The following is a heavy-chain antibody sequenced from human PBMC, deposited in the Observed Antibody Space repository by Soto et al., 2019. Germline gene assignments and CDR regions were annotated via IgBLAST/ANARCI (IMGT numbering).Heavy chain of an antibody. D-gene: IGHD3-22*01. CDR1: GFSLSNARMG. V-gene: IGHV2-26*01. CDR3: ARYYYDSSGFHPNYYYGMDV. Sequence: QVTLKESGPVLVKPTETLTLTCTVSGFSLSNARMGVSWIRQPPGKALEWLAHIFSNDEKSYSTSLKSRLTISKDTSQSQVVLTMTNMDAVDIATYYCARYYYDSSGFHPNYYYGMDVWGQGTTVTVSS. CDR2: IFSNDEK. J-gene: IGHJ6*01.